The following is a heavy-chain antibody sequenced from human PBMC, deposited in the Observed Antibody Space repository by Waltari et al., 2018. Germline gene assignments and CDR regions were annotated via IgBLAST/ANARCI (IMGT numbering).Heavy chain of an antibody. CDR2: INHSGST. CDR1: GWSFSGYY. D-gene: IGHD6-19*01. J-gene: IGHJ2*01. V-gene: IGHV4-34*01. CDR3: ARGIGRSSGSFDL. Sequence: QVQLQQWGAGLLKPSATLSITCAVYGWSFSGYYWSWIRKPPGKGLEWIGEINHSGSTNYNPSLKSRVTISVDTSKNQFSLKLSSVTAADTAVYYCARGIGRSSGSFDLWGRGTLVTVSS.